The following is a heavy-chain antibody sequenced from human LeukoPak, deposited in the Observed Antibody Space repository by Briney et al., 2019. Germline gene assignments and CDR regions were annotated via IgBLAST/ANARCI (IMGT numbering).Heavy chain of an antibody. Sequence: GESLKISCKGSGYSFTSYWIGWVRQLPGKGLEWMGIIYPGDSDTRYSPSFQGQVTISADKSISTAYLQWSSLKASDTAMYYCARHAYGTTFDNWFDPWGQGTLVTVSS. CDR3: ARHAYGTTFDNWFDP. CDR1: GYSFTSYW. D-gene: IGHD1-14*01. J-gene: IGHJ5*02. CDR2: IYPGDSDT. V-gene: IGHV5-51*01.